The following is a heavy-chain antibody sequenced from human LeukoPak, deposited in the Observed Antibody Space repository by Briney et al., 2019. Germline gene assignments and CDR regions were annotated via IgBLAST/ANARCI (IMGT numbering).Heavy chain of an antibody. Sequence: SETLSLTCAVYGGSFSGYYWSWLRQPPGKGLEGIGEINHSGSTYYNPSLKSRVTISVDTSKNQFSLKLSSVTAADTAVYYCARVRGGDYGQTSVGDYWGQGTLVTVSS. CDR1: GGSFSGYY. J-gene: IGHJ4*02. V-gene: IGHV4-34*01. CDR2: INHSGST. D-gene: IGHD4-17*01. CDR3: ARVRGGDYGQTSVGDY.